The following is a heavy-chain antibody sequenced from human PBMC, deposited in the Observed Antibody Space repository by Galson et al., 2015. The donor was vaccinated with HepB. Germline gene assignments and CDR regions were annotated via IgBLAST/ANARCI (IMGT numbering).Heavy chain of an antibody. Sequence: SLRLSCAASGFTFSNAWMSWVRQAPGKGLEWVGRIKSKTDGGTTDYAAPVKGRFTISRDDSKNTLYLQMNSLKTEDTAVYYCTSHGVVVITTWEFGGHYWGRGTLVTVSS. CDR3: TSHGVVVITTWEFGGHY. D-gene: IGHD3-22*01. J-gene: IGHJ4*02. CDR1: GFTFSNAW. V-gene: IGHV3-15*01. CDR2: IKSKTDGGTT.